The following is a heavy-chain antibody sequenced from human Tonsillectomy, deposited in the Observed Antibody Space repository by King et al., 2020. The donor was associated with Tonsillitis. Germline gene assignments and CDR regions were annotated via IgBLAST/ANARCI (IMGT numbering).Heavy chain of an antibody. CDR2: LYYSGGT. V-gene: IGHV4-39*01. D-gene: IGHD6-6*01. CDR3: ASYSSSSDYFDY. J-gene: IGHJ4*02. CDR1: GGSISGSSYY. Sequence: LQLQESGPGLVKPSETLSLTCTVSGGSISGSSYYWGWIRQPPGKGLEWLGSLYYSGGTYYNPSLKSRVSISVDTSKNQFSLKRNSVTAADTAVYYCASYSSSSDYFDYWGQGTLVTVSS.